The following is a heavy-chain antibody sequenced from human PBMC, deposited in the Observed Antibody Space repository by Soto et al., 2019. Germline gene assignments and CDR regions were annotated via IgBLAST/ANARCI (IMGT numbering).Heavy chain of an antibody. J-gene: IGHJ6*02. V-gene: IGHV1-69*06. CDR3: ARLDSSGYYYPYYYYGMDV. D-gene: IGHD3-22*01. CDR1: GGTFSSYA. CDR2: IIPIFGTA. Sequence: SVKVYCKASGGTFSSYAISWVRQAPGQGLEWMGGIIPIFGTANYAQKFQGRVTITADKSTSTAYMELSSLRSEDTAVYYCARLDSSGYYYPYYYYGMDVWGQGTTVTVSS.